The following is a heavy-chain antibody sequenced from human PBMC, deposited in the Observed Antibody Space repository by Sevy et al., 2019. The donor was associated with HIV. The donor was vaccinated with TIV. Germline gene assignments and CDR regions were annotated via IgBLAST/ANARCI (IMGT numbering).Heavy chain of an antibody. Sequence: SVTLSLTCTVSGDSISSYYWSWIRQPPGKGLEWIGYIYYSGSTNYNPSLKSRVAISKDTSKNQFSLKLSSVTAADTAVYYCARALQDYYYGMDVWGQGTTVTVSS. V-gene: IGHV4-59*01. CDR3: ARALQDYYYGMDV. J-gene: IGHJ6*02. CDR1: GDSISSYY. CDR2: IYYSGST.